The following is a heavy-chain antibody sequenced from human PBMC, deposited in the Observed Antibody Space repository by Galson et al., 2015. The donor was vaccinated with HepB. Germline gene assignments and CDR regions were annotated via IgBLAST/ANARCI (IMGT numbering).Heavy chain of an antibody. Sequence: SLRLSCAASGFTFSSHGMHWVRQAPGKGLEWVAVISYDGSNKYYADSVKGRFTISRDNSKNTLYLHMNGLRAEDTAVYYCAKDLWGDDALAWGQGTLVTVSP. CDR1: GFTFSSHG. CDR2: ISYDGSNK. V-gene: IGHV3-30*18. J-gene: IGHJ4*02. CDR3: AKDLWGDDALA. D-gene: IGHD7-27*01.